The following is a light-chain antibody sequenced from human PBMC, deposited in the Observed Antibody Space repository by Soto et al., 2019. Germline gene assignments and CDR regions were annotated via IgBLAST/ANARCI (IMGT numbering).Light chain of an antibody. CDR3: QQYGGSVT. J-gene: IGKJ4*01. V-gene: IGKV3-20*01. Sequence: EIALTQSPGTLSLSPGESASLSCRASQSVRSSFFAWYQQKPGQAPRLLIYGPSTRATGIPDRFSGSGSGTDFTITISMLEPGDFAVYYCQQYGGSVTFGGGTKVEIK. CDR1: QSVRSSF. CDR2: GPS.